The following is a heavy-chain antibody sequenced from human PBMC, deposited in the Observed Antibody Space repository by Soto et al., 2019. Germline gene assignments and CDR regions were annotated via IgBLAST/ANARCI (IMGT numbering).Heavy chain of an antibody. CDR2: IYYSGST. Sequence: SETLSLTCIVSGGSISSSSYYWGWIRQPPGKGLEWIGSIYYSGSTYYNPSLKSRVTISVDTSKNQFSLKLSSVTAADTAVYYCARLGDYDSSGRDYWGQGTLVTVSS. V-gene: IGHV4-39*01. CDR1: GGSISSSSYY. D-gene: IGHD3-22*01. J-gene: IGHJ4*02. CDR3: ARLGDYDSSGRDY.